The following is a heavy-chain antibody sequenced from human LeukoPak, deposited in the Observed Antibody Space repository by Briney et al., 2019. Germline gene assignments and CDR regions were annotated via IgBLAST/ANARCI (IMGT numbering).Heavy chain of an antibody. D-gene: IGHD6-13*01. CDR3: ARERIAAAGTRLDY. Sequence: GGSLRLSCAASGFTFSSYGMHWVRQPPGKGLEWVAVIWYDGSNKYYADSVKGRFTISRDNSKNTLYLQMNSLRAEDTAVYYCARERIAAAGTRLDYWGQGTLVTVSS. V-gene: IGHV3-33*01. J-gene: IGHJ4*02. CDR1: GFTFSSYG. CDR2: IWYDGSNK.